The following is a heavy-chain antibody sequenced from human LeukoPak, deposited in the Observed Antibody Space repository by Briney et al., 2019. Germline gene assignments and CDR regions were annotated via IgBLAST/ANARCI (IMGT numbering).Heavy chain of an antibody. CDR1: GFSFSSYW. D-gene: IGHD5-12*01. J-gene: IGHJ4*02. CDR2: INSDGSST. CDR3: AREEISGYYYVDY. Sequence: GGSLRLSCAASGFSFSSYWMHWVRQAPGKGLVWVSRINSDGSSTNYADSVKGRFTISRDNAKKTLYLQMHSLRAEDTPVYYCAREEISGYYYVDYWGQGTLVTVSS. V-gene: IGHV3-74*01.